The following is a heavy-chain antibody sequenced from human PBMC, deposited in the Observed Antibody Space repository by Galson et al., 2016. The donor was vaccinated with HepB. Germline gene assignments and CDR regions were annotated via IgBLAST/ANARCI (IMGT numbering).Heavy chain of an antibody. CDR3: ARDVVIDPRIEYYYYYGLDV. V-gene: IGHV3-74*01. Sequence: SLRLSCAASGFSFSSYWMHWVRQAPGKGLVWVSRINSDGSSTTYADSYADSVRGRFSVSRDNSKNTLYLQMNSLRAEDTAVYFCARDVVIDPRIEYYYYYGLDVWGQGTTVTVSS. D-gene: IGHD2-21*01. J-gene: IGHJ6*02. CDR2: INSDGSST. CDR1: GFSFSSYW.